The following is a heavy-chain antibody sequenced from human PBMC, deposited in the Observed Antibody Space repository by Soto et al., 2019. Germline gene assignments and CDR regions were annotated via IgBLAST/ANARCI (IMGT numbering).Heavy chain of an antibody. CDR1: GVTFSSYG. Sequence: QVQLVESGGGVVQRGRYLRLSCAASGVTFSSYGMHRVRQAPGKGWAWVAVIWDDGSNTAYADSVKCRFTSSRDNSKQTLYLQMNILRAEDPAVYYCARWGIAAGDYWGQGTLVTVSS. CDR2: IWDDGSNT. J-gene: IGHJ4*02. D-gene: IGHD6-13*01. V-gene: IGHV3-33*01. CDR3: ARWGIAAGDY.